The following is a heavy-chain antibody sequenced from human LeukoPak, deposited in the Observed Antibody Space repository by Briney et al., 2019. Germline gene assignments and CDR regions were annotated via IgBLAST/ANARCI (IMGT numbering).Heavy chain of an antibody. Sequence: GGSLRLSCAASGFTFSSYAMSWVRQAPGKGLEWVSAIGGSGVSTYYADSVKGRFTISRDNSKNTVFLHMNSLRAEDTAVYYCAKEACSNYVYFHRWGQGTLVTVSS. CDR3: AKEACSNYVYFHR. CDR1: GFTFSSYA. V-gene: IGHV3-23*01. CDR2: IGGSGVST. J-gene: IGHJ1*01. D-gene: IGHD4-11*01.